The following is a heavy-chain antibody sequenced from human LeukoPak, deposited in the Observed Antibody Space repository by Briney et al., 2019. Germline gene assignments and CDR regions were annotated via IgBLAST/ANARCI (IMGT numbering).Heavy chain of an antibody. CDR1: GFTFSDFH. CDR3: ARGHQRLFH. Sequence: GGSLRLSCAASGFTFSDFHMSWIRQAPGKGLEWVSYISSSSDYTNYADSVKGRFTISRDNAKNSLYLQMNSLRAEDTAVYYCARGHQRLFHWGQGTLVTVSS. J-gene: IGHJ4*02. CDR2: ISSSSDYT. V-gene: IGHV3-11*06. D-gene: IGHD6-19*01.